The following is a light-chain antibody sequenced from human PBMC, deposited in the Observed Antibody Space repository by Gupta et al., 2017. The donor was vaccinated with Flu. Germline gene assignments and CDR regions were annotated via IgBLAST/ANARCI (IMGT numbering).Light chain of an antibody. Sequence: EIVLTQSPGTLSLSPGERATLSCRASQSVSSNYLAWYQQKPGQAPRLLIYGASSRATGIPDRFSGSGSGTDFTLTISRLEPEDFAVYYCQQDGSSPSSFGQGTKLEIK. CDR1: QSVSSNY. V-gene: IGKV3-20*01. CDR2: GAS. CDR3: QQDGSSPSS. J-gene: IGKJ2*04.